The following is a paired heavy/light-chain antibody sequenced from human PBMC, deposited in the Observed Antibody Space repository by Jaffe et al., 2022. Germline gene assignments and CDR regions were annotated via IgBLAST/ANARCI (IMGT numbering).Light chain of an antibody. CDR3: QAWDSSTGGV. CDR2: QDS. Sequence: SYELTQPPSVSVSPGQTASITCSGDKLGDKYACWYQQKPGQSPVLVIYQDSKRPSGIPERFSGSNSGNTATLTISGTQAMDEADYYCQAWDSSTGGVFGTGTKVTVL. V-gene: IGLV3-1*01. CDR1: KLGDKY. J-gene: IGLJ1*01.
Heavy chain of an antibody. Sequence: QVQLQESGPGLVKPSQTLSLTCTVSGGSISSGSYYWSWIRQPAGKGLEWIGRIYTSGSTNYNPSLKSRVTISVDTSKNQFSLKLSSVTAADTAVYYCASSNYDYGSGSYYLTSYYFDYWGQGTLVTVSS. J-gene: IGHJ4*02. CDR3: ASSNYDYGSGSYYLTSYYFDY. CDR2: IYTSGST. D-gene: IGHD3-10*01. V-gene: IGHV4-61*02. CDR1: GGSISSGSYY.